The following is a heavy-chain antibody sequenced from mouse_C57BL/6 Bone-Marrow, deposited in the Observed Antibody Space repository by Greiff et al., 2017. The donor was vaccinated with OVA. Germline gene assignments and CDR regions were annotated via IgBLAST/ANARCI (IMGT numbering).Heavy chain of an antibody. CDR2: IDPENGDT. V-gene: IGHV14-4*01. J-gene: IGHJ4*01. CDR1: GFNIKDDY. Sequence: EVQLQQSGAELVRLGASVKLSCTASGFNIKDDYMHWVKQRPEQGLEWIGWIDPENGDTEYASKFQGKATITADTSSNTAYLQLSSLTSEDTAVYYCTTEFYYAMDYWGQGTSVTVSS. CDR3: TTEFYYAMDY.